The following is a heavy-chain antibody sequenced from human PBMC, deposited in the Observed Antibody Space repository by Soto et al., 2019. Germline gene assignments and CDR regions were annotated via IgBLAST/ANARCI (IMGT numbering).Heavy chain of an antibody. CDR3: ARQIGRGSWSLDH. CDR1: GASISTSDYW. V-gene: IGHV4-39*01. J-gene: IGHJ4*02. CDR2: VYYTGRT. Sequence: SETLSLTCTVSGASISTSDYWWAWIRQSPGKGLEWIGSVYYTGRTHYNPSLNSRVTISVDTSENQFSLNLRSVTAADTAVFYCARQIGRGSWSLDHWGQGTLVTVSS. D-gene: IGHD6-13*01.